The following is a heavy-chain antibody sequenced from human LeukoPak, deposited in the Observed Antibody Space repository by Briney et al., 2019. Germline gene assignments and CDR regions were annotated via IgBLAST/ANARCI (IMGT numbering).Heavy chain of an antibody. V-gene: IGHV1-69*13. CDR2: IIPILGTA. CDR3: ARDIVVVPAAIPRSWFDP. CDR1: GGTFSSYA. J-gene: IGHJ5*02. D-gene: IGHD2-2*01. Sequence: ASVKVSCKASGGTFSSYAISWVRQAPGQGLEWMGGIIPILGTANYAQKFQGRVTITADESTSTAYMELSSLRSEDTAVYYCARDIVVVPAAIPRSWFDPWGQGTLVTVSS.